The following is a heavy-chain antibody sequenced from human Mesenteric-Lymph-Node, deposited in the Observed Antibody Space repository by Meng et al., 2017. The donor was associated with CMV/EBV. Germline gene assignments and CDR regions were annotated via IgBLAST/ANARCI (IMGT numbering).Heavy chain of an antibody. CDR1: GFTFSSYE. J-gene: IGHJ4*02. CDR3: ARDCGDTSCAGDF. D-gene: IGHD2-2*01. V-gene: IGHV3-48*03. Sequence: GGSLRLSCAASGFTFSSYEMNWVRQAPGKGLEWVSYISSSGSTIYYADSVKGRFTISRDNAKNSLYLQMNSLRAEDTAVYYCARDCGDTSCAGDFWGQGTLVTVSS. CDR2: ISSSGSTI.